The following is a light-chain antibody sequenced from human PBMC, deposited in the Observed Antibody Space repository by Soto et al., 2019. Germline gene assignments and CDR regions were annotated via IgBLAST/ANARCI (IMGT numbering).Light chain of an antibody. J-gene: IGKJ1*01. V-gene: IGKV1-5*03. Sequence: DIQMTQSPSILSASVEDTVTITCRASHSFNNWLACYQQKPGGAPKFLIYRATTLERGVSSRLSGGGSGTEFTLTISSLQPDDSATYYCQQYNSYSWTFGQGTKVEIK. CDR2: RAT. CDR1: HSFNNW. CDR3: QQYNSYSWT.